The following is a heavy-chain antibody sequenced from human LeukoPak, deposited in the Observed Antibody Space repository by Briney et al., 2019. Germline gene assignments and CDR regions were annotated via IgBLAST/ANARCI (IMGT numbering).Heavy chain of an antibody. CDR2: IYYSGST. V-gene: IGHV4-30-4*01. D-gene: IGHD3-10*01. CDR3: ASTIVRGVIGVFDY. J-gene: IGHJ4*02. CDR1: GGSISSGDYY. Sequence: SETLSLTCTVSGGSISSGDYYWSWIRQPPGKGLEWIGYIYYSGSTYYNPSLKSRVTISVDTSKNQFSLKLSSVTAADTAVYYCASTIVRGVIGVFDYWGQGTLVTVSS.